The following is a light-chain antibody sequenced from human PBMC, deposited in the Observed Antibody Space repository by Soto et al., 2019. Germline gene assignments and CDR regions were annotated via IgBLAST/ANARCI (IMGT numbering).Light chain of an antibody. CDR3: QQYYSTPRT. J-gene: IGKJ1*01. V-gene: IGKV4-1*01. Sequence: DIVMNQSPDSLAVSLGERATINCKSSQSVLYSSNNKNYLAWYQQRPGQPPKLLIYWASTRESGVPDLFSGSGSVTDFPLTVSSLQAEDVAVYYCQQYYSTPRTFGQGTKVESK. CDR1: QSVLYSSNNKNY. CDR2: WAS.